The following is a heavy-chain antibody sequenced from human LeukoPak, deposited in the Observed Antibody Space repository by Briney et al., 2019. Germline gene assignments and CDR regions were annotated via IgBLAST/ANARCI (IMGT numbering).Heavy chain of an antibody. CDR3: ARGRVTIAAAGRDAFDI. D-gene: IGHD6-13*01. CDR1: GFTFSSYW. V-gene: IGHV3-74*01. CDR2: INSDGSST. J-gene: IGHJ3*02. Sequence: GGSLRLSCAASGFTFSSYWMRWVRQAPGKGLVWVSRINSDGSSTSYADSVKGRFTISRDNAKNTLYLQMNSLRAEDTAVYYCARGRVTIAAAGRDAFDIWGQGTMVTVSS.